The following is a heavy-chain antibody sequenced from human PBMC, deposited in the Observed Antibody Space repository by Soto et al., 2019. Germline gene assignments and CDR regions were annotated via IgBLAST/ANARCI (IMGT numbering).Heavy chain of an antibody. CDR3: ARSRRSCTTSHCYSDFDY. Sequence: ASVKVSCKPSVYTFNDYGIHWMRQAPGQRLEWLGWIVSLKDTTQYSPKFQDRLILFRDTSASTAYMDLSSLRSEDTAVYDCARSRRSCTTSHCYSDFDYRGRGSQVTVSS. J-gene: IGHJ4*01. V-gene: IGHV1-3*01. CDR1: VYTFNDYG. D-gene: IGHD2-2*01. CDR2: IVSLKDTT.